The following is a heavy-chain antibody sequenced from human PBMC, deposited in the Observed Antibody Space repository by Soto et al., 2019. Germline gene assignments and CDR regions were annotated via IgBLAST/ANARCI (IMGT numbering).Heavy chain of an antibody. D-gene: IGHD3-10*01. Sequence: GSLRLSCAASGFTFSSYAMSWVRQAPGKGLEWVSAISGSGGSTYYADSVKGRFTISRDNSKNTLYLQMNSLRAEDTAVYYCAKNGRVEMVRRVISHDYWGQGTLVTVSS. V-gene: IGHV3-23*01. CDR1: GFTFSSYA. CDR2: ISGSGGST. CDR3: AKNGRVEMVRRVISHDY. J-gene: IGHJ4*02.